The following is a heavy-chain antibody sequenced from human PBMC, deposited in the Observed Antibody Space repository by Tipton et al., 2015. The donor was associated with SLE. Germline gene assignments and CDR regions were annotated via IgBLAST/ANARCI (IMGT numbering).Heavy chain of an antibody. CDR2: INPRSGST. CDR3: ARDLMARSYGDLQGSYYYGMDV. J-gene: IGHJ6*02. V-gene: IGHV1-46*01. Sequence: QVQLVQSGAEVKRPGASVRVSCKASGYTLTTYYMHWVRQAPGQGLEWMGIINPRSGSTIYAQKFQGRVTVTRDTSTSTVYMELSSLRSDDTAVYFCARDLMARSYGDLQGSYYYGMDVWGQGTTVTVSS. D-gene: IGHD4-17*01. CDR1: GYTLTTYY.